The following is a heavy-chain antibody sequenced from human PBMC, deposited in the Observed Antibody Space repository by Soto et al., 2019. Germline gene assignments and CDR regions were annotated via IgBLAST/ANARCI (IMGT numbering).Heavy chain of an antibody. CDR2: ISGSGGST. Sequence: QPGGSLRLSCAASGFTFSSYAMSWVRQAPGKGLEWVSAISGSGGSTYYADSVKGRFTISGDNSKNTLYLQMNSLRAEDTAVYYCAKLRMITFGGVIAVDAFDIWGQGTMVTVSS. CDR1: GFTFSSYA. CDR3: AKLRMITFGGVIAVDAFDI. D-gene: IGHD3-16*02. J-gene: IGHJ3*02. V-gene: IGHV3-23*01.